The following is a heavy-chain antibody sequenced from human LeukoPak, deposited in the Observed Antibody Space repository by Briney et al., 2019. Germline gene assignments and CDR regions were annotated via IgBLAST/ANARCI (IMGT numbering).Heavy chain of an antibody. J-gene: IGHJ4*02. CDR1: GFTFSTYS. D-gene: IGHD6-6*01. CDR2: ISGSGDST. Sequence: PGGSLRLSCVGSGFTFSTYSMNWVRQAPGKGLEWVSGISGSGDSTYYADSVKGRFTLSRDNSKNTLYLQMNSLRVEDTAIYYCAKDFSSSPDYFDYWGQGTLVTVSS. V-gene: IGHV3-23*01. CDR3: AKDFSSSPDYFDY.